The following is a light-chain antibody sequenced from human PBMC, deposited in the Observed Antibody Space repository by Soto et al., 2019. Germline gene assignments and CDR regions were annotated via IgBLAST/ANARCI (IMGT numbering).Light chain of an antibody. CDR2: TAS. CDR3: QQYNDWPPWT. Sequence: ETVMTQTPATLSLSPGERATLSCRASQSISDNLAWYQQKPGQAPRLIIYTASIRATGIPARFSGSGSGTEFTLTISRLQYEDSAIYYCQQYNDWPPWTFGQGTTVEIK. J-gene: IGKJ1*01. CDR1: QSISDN. V-gene: IGKV3-15*01.